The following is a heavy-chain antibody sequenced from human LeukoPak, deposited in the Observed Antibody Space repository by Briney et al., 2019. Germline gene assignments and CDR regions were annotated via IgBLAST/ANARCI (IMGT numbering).Heavy chain of an antibody. J-gene: IGHJ4*02. CDR3: AKASAMIVVVSKHFDY. Sequence: GGSLRLSCAASGFTVSKNYMRWVRQAPGKGLEWVSAISGSGGSTYYADSVKGRFTISRDNSKNTLYLQMNSLRAEDTAVYYCAKASAMIVVVSKHFDYWGQGTLVTVSS. CDR2: ISGSGGST. V-gene: IGHV3-23*01. CDR1: GFTVSKNY. D-gene: IGHD3-22*01.